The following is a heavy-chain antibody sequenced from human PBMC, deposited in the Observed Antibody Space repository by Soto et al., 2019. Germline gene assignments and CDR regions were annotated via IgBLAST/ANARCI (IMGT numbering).Heavy chain of an antibody. Sequence: EVPLVESGGGLVQPGGSLRLSCAASGFTVSSNYMSWVRQAPGKGLEWVSVIYSGGSTYYADSVKGRFTISRDNSKNTLYLQMNSLRAEDTAVYYCAREGGCSGGSCYWQGYYYYGMDVWGQGTTVTVSS. J-gene: IGHJ6*02. CDR2: IYSGGST. V-gene: IGHV3-66*01. CDR3: AREGGCSGGSCYWQGYYYYGMDV. D-gene: IGHD2-15*01. CDR1: GFTVSSNY.